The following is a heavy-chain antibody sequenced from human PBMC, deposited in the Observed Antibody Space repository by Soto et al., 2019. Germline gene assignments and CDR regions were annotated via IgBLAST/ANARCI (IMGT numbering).Heavy chain of an antibody. J-gene: IGHJ3*02. CDR1: GYSFTSYW. CDR3: ARPGKKGHSSSSIYPSDAFDI. Sequence: GESLKISCKGSGYSFTSYWIGWVRQMPGKGLEWMGIIYPGDSDTRYSPSFQGQVTISADKSISTAYLQWSSLKASDTAMYYCARPGKKGHSSSSIYPSDAFDIWGQGTMVTVSS. CDR2: IYPGDSDT. D-gene: IGHD6-6*01. V-gene: IGHV5-51*01.